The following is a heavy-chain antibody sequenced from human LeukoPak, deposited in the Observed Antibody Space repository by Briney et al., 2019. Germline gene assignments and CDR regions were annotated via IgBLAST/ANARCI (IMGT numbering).Heavy chain of an antibody. J-gene: IGHJ5*02. D-gene: IGHD5-12*01. V-gene: IGHV3-11*01. CDR3: ARDKWRLNWFDP. Sequence: GGSLRLSCAASGFTFSDYYMSWIRQAPGKGLEWVSYISSSGSTIYYVDSVKGRFTISRDNTKNSLYLQMNSLRAEDTAVYYCARDKWRLNWFDPWGQGTLVTVSS. CDR1: GFTFSDYY. CDR2: ISSSGSTI.